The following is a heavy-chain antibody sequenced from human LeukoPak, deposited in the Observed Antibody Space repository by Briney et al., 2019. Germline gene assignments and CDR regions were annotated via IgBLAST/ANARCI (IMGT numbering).Heavy chain of an antibody. J-gene: IGHJ6*03. D-gene: IGHD3-3*01. CDR1: RLTFSSYA. CDR3: ARGPNYDFWSGYYTNYYYYMDL. CDR2: ISYDGSNK. Sequence: GGSLRLSCAASRLTFSSYAMHWVRQAPGKGLEWVAVISYDGSNKYYTDSVRGRFTISRDNSKNTLYLQMNSLRAEDTAVYYCARGPNYDFWSGYYTNYYYYMDLWGKGTTVTVSS. V-gene: IGHV3-30*04.